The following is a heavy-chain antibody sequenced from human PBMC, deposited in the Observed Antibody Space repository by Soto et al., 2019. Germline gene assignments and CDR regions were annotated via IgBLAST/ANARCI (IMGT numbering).Heavy chain of an antibody. CDR3: AKRYSGYDDVFDI. D-gene: IGHD5-12*01. V-gene: IGHV4-59*08. CDR1: GGSISDYY. CDR2: IYYSGSS. Sequence: QVQLQESGPGLVKPSETLSLTCTVSGGSISDYYWSWIRQPPGMGLEWIGYIYYSGSSNYNPSLKSRVTISVDTSKNQFSLNLSSVTAADTAVYYCAKRYSGYDDVFDIWGQGTMVTVSS. J-gene: IGHJ3*02.